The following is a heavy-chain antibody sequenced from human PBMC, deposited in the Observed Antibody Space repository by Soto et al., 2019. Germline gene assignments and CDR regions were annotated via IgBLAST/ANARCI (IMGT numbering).Heavy chain of an antibody. Sequence: QLVESGGGLVQPGGSLRLSCTASDFTFNTYDMNWVRQAPGKGLEWISYINSAGKTIYYAYSVEGRFTVSRDNAKRSWYRQMNNLKPADTAGYFCAITAAQSSGWYDWGQGTLVNVSS. CDR2: INSAGKTI. D-gene: IGHD6-13*01. J-gene: IGHJ4*02. V-gene: IGHV3-48*03. CDR1: DFTFNTYD. CDR3: AITAAQSSGWYD.